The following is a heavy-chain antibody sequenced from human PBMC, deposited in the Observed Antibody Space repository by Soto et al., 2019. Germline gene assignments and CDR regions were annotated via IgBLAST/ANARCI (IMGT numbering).Heavy chain of an antibody. D-gene: IGHD3-16*01. CDR2: IIPIFGTA. V-gene: IGHV1-69*06. J-gene: IGHJ2*01. CDR1: GGTFSSYA. Sequence: QVQLVQSGAEVKKPGSSVKVSCKASGGTFSSYAISWVRQAPGQGLEWMGGIIPIFGTANYAQKFQGRVTITAEKSTTTAYMELSSLRSEDTAVYYCARIGGFVGTLLPDWYFDLWGRGTLVTVSS. CDR3: ARIGGFVGTLLPDWYFDL.